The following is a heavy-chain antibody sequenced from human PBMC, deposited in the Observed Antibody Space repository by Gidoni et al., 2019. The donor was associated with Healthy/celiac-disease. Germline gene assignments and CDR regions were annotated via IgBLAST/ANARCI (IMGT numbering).Heavy chain of an antibody. V-gene: IGHV5-51*01. CDR3: ARQGCSGGSCYSAVGYFDL. D-gene: IGHD2-15*01. J-gene: IGHJ2*01. CDR1: GYSFTSYW. Sequence: EVQLVQSGAEVTQRGESLKISCKGSGYSFTSYWIGWVRQMPGKGLEWMGIIYPGDSDTRYSPSFQGQVTISADKSISTAYLQWSSLKASDTAMYYCARQGCSGGSCYSAVGYFDLWGRGTLVTVSS. CDR2: IYPGDSDT.